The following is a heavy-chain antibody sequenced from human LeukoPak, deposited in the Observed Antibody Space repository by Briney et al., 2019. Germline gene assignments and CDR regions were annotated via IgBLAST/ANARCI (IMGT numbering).Heavy chain of an antibody. J-gene: IGHJ6*02. CDR2: IKSKTDGGTT. D-gene: IGHD2-8*01. CDR1: RNVC. Sequence: RNVCLGGGRNATRKGLEWVGRIKSKTDGGTTDYAAPVKGRFTISRDDSKNTLYLQMNSLKTEDTAVYYCTPDGVAAFWGQGTTVTVSS. V-gene: IGHV3-15*01. CDR3: TPDGVAAF.